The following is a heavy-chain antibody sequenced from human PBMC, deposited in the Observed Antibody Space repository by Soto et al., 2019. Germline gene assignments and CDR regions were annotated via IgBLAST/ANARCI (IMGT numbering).Heavy chain of an antibody. Sequence: EVQLVESGGGLIHPGGSLRLSCAASGFTVSSKYMTWVRQAPGKGLEWVSVIYSGGSTYYADSVKGRFTISRDNSKNTLYLQMNSLRAEDTAVYYCATIAARPDWGQGTLVTVSS. CDR3: ATIAARPD. J-gene: IGHJ4*02. V-gene: IGHV3-53*01. CDR1: GFTVSSKY. D-gene: IGHD6-6*01. CDR2: IYSGGST.